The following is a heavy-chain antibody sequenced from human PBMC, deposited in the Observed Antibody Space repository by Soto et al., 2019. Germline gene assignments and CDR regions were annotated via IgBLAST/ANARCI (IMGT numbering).Heavy chain of an antibody. V-gene: IGHV1-18*01. Sequence: VKVSCKASGYSFTNYGISWVRQAPGQGLEWMGWISGHNGNTNYAQKLQGRVTITRDTSASTAYMELSSLRSEDTAVYYCARDPYSGSHSHYFDYWGQGTLVTVSS. CDR2: ISGHNGNT. CDR1: GYSFTNYG. J-gene: IGHJ4*02. CDR3: ARDPYSGSHSHYFDY. D-gene: IGHD1-26*01.